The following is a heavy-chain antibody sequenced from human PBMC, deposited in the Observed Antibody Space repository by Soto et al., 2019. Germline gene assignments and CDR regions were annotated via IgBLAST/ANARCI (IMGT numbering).Heavy chain of an antibody. CDR2: IYNSGST. CDR1: GVSFSGYY. J-gene: IGHJ5*02. CDR3: ARETVGTIDR. V-gene: IGHV4-34*09. D-gene: IGHD5-12*01. Sequence: PSETLSLTCAVYGVSFSGYYWTWIRQHPGKGLEWIGYIYNSGSTHYNPSLKSRITMSVDTSKNQFSLKLSSVTVADTAVYFCARETVGTIDRWGQGTLVTVSS.